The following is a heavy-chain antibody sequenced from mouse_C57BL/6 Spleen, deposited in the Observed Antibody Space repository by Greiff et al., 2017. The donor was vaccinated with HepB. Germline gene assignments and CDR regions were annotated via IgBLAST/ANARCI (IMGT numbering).Heavy chain of an antibody. CDR3: TRDYYGSSYVLFDY. CDR1: GFTFSSYA. Sequence: EVQRVESGEGLVKPGGSLKLSCAASGFTFSSYAMSWVRQTPEKRLEWVAYISSGGDYIYYADTVKGRFTIPRDNARNPLYLQMSSLKSEDTAMYYCTRDYYGSSYVLFDYWGQGTTLTVSS. J-gene: IGHJ2*01. CDR2: ISSGGDYI. D-gene: IGHD1-1*01. V-gene: IGHV5-9-1*02.